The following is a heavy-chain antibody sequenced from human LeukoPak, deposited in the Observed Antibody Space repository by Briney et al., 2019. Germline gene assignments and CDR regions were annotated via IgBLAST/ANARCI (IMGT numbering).Heavy chain of an antibody. V-gene: IGHV4-38-2*02. CDR2: IYHSGGT. Sequence: LETLSLTSTVSVYSISSGYYWGWIGQPPGKGWGWIGRIYHSGGTYYNPTLKNRVTISVDTSKKQFSLKLSSVNATDTAVYYCARWGLNYIVVVVASTRDGAFDIWGQGTMVTVSS. CDR1: VYSISSGYY. D-gene: IGHD2-15*01. J-gene: IGHJ3*02. CDR3: ARWGLNYIVVVVASTRDGAFDI.